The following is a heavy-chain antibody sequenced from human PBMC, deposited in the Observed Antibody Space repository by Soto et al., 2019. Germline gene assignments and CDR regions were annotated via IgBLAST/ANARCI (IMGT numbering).Heavy chain of an antibody. V-gene: IGHV4-30-2*01. CDR2: IYHSGST. J-gene: IGHJ4*02. D-gene: IGHD2-15*01. CDR3: ARAETSSGGDFDY. Sequence: SETLSLTCAVSGGSISSGGYSWSWIRQPPGKGLEWIGYIYHSGSTYYNPSLKSRVTISVDGSKNQFSLKLSSVTAADTAVYYCARAETSSGGDFDYWGQGTLVSVSS. CDR1: GGSISSGGYS.